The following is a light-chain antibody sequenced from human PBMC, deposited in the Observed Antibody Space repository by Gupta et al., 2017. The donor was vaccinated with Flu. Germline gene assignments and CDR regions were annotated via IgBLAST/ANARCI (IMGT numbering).Light chain of an antibody. Sequence: PSSPSASLGYRVTLTGPASPGITSYFCCYQQTPGNAPMLLFYASSRAPSVPPWRFSGSSSAAYSTLTISLLPPDFFASYYCQRSYSTPFTFGPGTQVDIK. J-gene: IGKJ3*01. V-gene: IGKV1-39*01. CDR1: PGITSY. CDR3: QRSYSTPFT. CDR2: ASS.